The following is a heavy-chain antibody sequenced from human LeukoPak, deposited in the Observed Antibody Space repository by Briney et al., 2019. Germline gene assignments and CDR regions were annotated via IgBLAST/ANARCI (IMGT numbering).Heavy chain of an antibody. CDR1: GFTFSTYW. V-gene: IGHV3-74*01. J-gene: IGHJ4*02. D-gene: IGHD3-10*01. CDR2: INSDGSSA. CDR3: ARASSGFDY. Sequence: GGSLRLSCAASGFTFSTYWMHWVRQAPGKGLMWVSRINSDGSSAIYADSVKGRFTISRDNAKDTLYLQMNSLRAEDTAVYYCARASSGFDYWGQGALVPVSS.